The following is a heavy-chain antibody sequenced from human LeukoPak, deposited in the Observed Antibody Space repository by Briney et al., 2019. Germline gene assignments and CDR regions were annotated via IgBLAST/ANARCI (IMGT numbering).Heavy chain of an antibody. CDR1: GGSFSGYY. CDR3: ARHWVGEMATITYWYFDL. D-gene: IGHD5-24*01. J-gene: IGHJ2*01. CDR2: INHSGST. V-gene: IGHV4-34*01. Sequence: SETLSLTCAVYGGSFSGYYWSWIRQPPGKGLEWIGEINHSGSTNYNPSLKSRVTISVDTSKNQFPLKLSSVTAADTAVYYCARHWVGEMATITYWYFDLWGRGTLVTVSS.